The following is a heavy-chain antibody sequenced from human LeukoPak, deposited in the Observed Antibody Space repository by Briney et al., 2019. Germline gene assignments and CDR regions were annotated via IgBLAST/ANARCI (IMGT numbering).Heavy chain of an antibody. CDR3: ARAPVKGRVAGVNRFDP. V-gene: IGHV3-11*01. CDR2: ISSVSSVNTTI. Sequence: GGSLRLSCAAPGITFSDYYMSWIRQAPGKGLEWVSYISSVSSVNTTIYYADSVKGRLTISRDNARNSVYLQMNSLRAEDTAVYYCARAPVKGRVAGVNRFDPWGQGTLVTVSS. J-gene: IGHJ5*02. D-gene: IGHD6-19*01. CDR1: GITFSDYY.